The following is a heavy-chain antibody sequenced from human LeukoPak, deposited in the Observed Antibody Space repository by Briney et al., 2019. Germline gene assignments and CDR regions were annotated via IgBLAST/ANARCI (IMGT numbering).Heavy chain of an antibody. Sequence: EWVANINHHGSDKWYVDSVKGRFTIARDNTDNSLSLQMNSLRVEDTAVYYCARSDSIGSVDYWGQGTLITVSS. CDR2: INHHGSDK. D-gene: IGHD2-21*01. V-gene: IGHV3-7*04. CDR3: ARSDSIGSVDY. J-gene: IGHJ4*02.